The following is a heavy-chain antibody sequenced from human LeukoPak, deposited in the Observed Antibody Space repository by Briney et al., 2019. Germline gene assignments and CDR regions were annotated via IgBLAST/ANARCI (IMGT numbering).Heavy chain of an antibody. CDR2: IYHTGSA. V-gene: IGHV4-38-2*01. CDR3: ARYCTSTTCILRGFDY. D-gene: IGHD2-2*01. Sequence: SETLSLTCSVSGYSFTSGHYWGWIRQPPGKGLEWIANIYHTGSAHYNPSLKSRVTISVDTSKNQFSLKLSSVTAADTAVYYCARYCTSTTCILRGFDYWGQGTLVTVSS. J-gene: IGHJ4*02. CDR1: GYSFTSGHY.